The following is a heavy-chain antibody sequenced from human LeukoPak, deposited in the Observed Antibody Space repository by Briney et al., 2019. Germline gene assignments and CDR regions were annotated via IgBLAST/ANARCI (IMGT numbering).Heavy chain of an antibody. V-gene: IGHV4-59*08. CDR3: ARPHYYDSSGYGRQYYFDY. CDR1: GGSISSYY. CDR2: IYYSGST. Sequence: PSETLSLTCTVSGGSISSYYWSWIRQPPGKGLEWIGYIYYSGSTYYNPSLKSRVTISVDTSKNQFSLKLSSVTAADTAVYYCARPHYYDSSGYGRQYYFDYWGQGTLVTVSS. J-gene: IGHJ4*02. D-gene: IGHD3-22*01.